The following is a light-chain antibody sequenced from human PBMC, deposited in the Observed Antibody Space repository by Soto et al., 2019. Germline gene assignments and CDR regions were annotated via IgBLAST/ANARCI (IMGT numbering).Light chain of an antibody. CDR3: SSYTSSSTPLV. CDR1: SSDVGGYNY. J-gene: IGLJ3*02. V-gene: IGLV2-14*01. Sequence: QSALTQPASVSGSPGQSITISCTGTSSDVGGYNYVSWYQQHPGKAPKLMIYDVTNRPSGVSNRFSDSKSGNTASLTISGVPAEEEGEYYCSSYTSSSTPLVFGGGTKLTVL. CDR2: DVT.